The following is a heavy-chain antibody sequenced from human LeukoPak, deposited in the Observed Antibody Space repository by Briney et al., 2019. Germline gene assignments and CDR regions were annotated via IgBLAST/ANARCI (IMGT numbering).Heavy chain of an antibody. CDR3: ARLIVAPNWFDP. CDR2: IYYSGST. V-gene: IGHV4-39*01. Sequence: SETLSLTCTVSGGSISSSSYYWGWIRQPPGKGLEWIGSIYYSGSTYYNPSLKSRVTISVDTSKNQFSLKLSSVTAADTAVYYCARLIVAPNWFDPWGQGTLVTVSS. D-gene: IGHD3-22*01. CDR1: GGSISSSSYY. J-gene: IGHJ5*02.